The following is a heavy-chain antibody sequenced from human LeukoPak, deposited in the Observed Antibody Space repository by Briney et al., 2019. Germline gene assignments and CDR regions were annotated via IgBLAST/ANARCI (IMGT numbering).Heavy chain of an antibody. Sequence: SVKVSCKASGGTFSSYAISWVRQAPGQGLEWMGGIIPIFGTANYAQKFQGRVTITADKSTSTAYMELSSLRAGDTAVYYCARAGGTNMVTSVHFQHWGQGTLVIVSS. J-gene: IGHJ1*01. CDR2: IIPIFGTA. V-gene: IGHV1-69*06. CDR1: GGTFSSYA. CDR3: ARAGGTNMVTSVHFQH. D-gene: IGHD5-18*01.